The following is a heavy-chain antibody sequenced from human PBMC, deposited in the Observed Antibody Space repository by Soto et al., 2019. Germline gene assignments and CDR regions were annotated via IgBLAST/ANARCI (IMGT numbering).Heavy chain of an antibody. J-gene: IGHJ5*02. CDR2: IIPIFGTA. Sequence: QVQLVQSGAEVKKPGSSVKVSCKASGGTFSSYAISWVRQAPGQGLEWMGGIIPIFGTANYAQKFQGRVTITADKSTSTAYMELSSLRSEDTAVYYCARDQKGAATENGKGGWFDPWGQGTLVTVSS. CDR1: GGTFSSYA. CDR3: ARDQKGAATENGKGGWFDP. V-gene: IGHV1-69*06. D-gene: IGHD6-13*01.